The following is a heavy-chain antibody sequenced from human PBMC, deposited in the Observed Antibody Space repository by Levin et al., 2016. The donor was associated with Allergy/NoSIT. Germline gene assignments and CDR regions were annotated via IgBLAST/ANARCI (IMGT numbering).Heavy chain of an antibody. J-gene: IGHJ6*03. D-gene: IGHD3-10*01. CDR2: IIPIFGTA. CDR3: ARAIPWFGEYYYYMDV. V-gene: IGHV1-69*06. Sequence: WVRQAPGQGLEWMGGIIPIFGTANYAQKFQGRVTITADKSTSTAYMELSSLRSEDTAVYYCARAIPWFGEYYYYMDVWGKGTTVTVSS.